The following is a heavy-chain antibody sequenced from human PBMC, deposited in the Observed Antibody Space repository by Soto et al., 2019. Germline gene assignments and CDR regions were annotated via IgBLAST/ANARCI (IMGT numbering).Heavy chain of an antibody. Sequence: ASVKVSCKASGYTFTSYYMHWVRQAPGQGLEWMGIINPSGGSTSYAQKFQGRVTMTRDTSTSTVYMELSSLRSEDTAVYYCARDLAYYYDSSGYLFYYYYGMDVWGQGTMVTVSS. D-gene: IGHD3-22*01. J-gene: IGHJ6*02. CDR1: GYTFTSYY. CDR2: INPSGGST. CDR3: ARDLAYYYDSSGYLFYYYYGMDV. V-gene: IGHV1-46*01.